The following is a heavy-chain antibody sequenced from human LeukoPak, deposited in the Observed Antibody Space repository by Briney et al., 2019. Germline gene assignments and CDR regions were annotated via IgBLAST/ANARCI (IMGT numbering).Heavy chain of an antibody. D-gene: IGHD5-18*01. CDR2: IYPVDSDT. CDR1: GYSFTSYW. J-gene: IGHJ4*02. Sequence: GESLKISCKGSGYSFTSYWIGWVRQMPGKGLEWMGIIYPVDSDTRYSPSFQGQVPISADKFISTAYLKWNGLKASDTAIYYCARGSNYAHFDYWGQGTLVTVSS. V-gene: IGHV5-51*01. CDR3: ARGSNYAHFDY.